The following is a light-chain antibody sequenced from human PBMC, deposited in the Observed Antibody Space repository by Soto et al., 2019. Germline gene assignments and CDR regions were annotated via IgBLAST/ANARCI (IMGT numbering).Light chain of an antibody. Sequence: DVQMTQSPSTLSASVGDRVTITCRASQSISSWLAWYQQKPGKAPNLLIYKASTLGSGVPSRFSGGGSGTEFTLTISSLQPDDFATYYCQQHSSSSPYSFGQGTKREIK. CDR3: QQHSSSSPYS. J-gene: IGKJ2*03. CDR1: QSISSW. CDR2: KAS. V-gene: IGKV1-5*03.